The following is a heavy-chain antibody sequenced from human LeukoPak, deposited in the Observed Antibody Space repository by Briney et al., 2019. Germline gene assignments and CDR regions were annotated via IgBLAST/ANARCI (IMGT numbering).Heavy chain of an antibody. D-gene: IGHD3-10*02. CDR3: ARDLHYYVAMGV. J-gene: IGHJ6*02. CDR1: GFTFSSYA. V-gene: IGHV3-23*01. CDR2: IGSDNKP. Sequence: GGSLRLSREASGFTFSSYAMTWVRQAPGKGLEWVSSIGSDNKPHYSESVKGRFAISRDNSKNTLFLQLHNLRVEDTALYYCARDLHYYVAMGVWGQGTTVTVSS.